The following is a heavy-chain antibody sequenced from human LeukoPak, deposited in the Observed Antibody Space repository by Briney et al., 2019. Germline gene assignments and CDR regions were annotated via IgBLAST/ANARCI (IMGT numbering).Heavy chain of an antibody. Sequence: SVKVTCKASGGTFSSYAISWVRQAPGQGLEWMGRIIPILGIANYAQKFQGRVTITADKSTSTAYMELSSLRSEDTAVYYCARDFLAPAMAPSDAWGEASLVTVSS. CDR3: ARDFLAPAMAPSDA. D-gene: IGHD3-3*01. J-gene: IGHJ5*02. CDR2: IIPILGIA. V-gene: IGHV1-69*04. CDR1: GGTFSSYA.